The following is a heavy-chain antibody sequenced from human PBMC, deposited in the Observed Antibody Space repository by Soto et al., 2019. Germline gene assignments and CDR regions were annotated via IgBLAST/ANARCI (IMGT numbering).Heavy chain of an antibody. J-gene: IGHJ1*01. CDR3: SRDLSGWLQSNPTED. D-gene: IGHD5-12*01. CDR1: GGTFSSYA. Sequence: SVKVSCKASGGTFSSYAISWVRQAPGQGLEWMGGIIPIFGTANYAQKFQGRVTITAAKSTSTAYMELSSLRSEDTAVYYCSRDLSGWLQSNPTEDWRQGTLDTVS. CDR2: IIPIFGTA. V-gene: IGHV1-69*06.